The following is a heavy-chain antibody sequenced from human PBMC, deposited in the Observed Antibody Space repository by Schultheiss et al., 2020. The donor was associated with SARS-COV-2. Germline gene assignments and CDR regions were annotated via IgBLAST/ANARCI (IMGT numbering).Heavy chain of an antibody. CDR2: ISGSGGST. J-gene: IGHJ4*02. CDR1: GFTVSSNY. CDR3: TTDDGRAVAGPSY. Sequence: GGSLRLSCAASGFTVSSNYMSWVRQAPGKGLEWVSAISGSGGSTYYADSVKGRFTISRDNSKNTLYLQMNSLRAEDTAVYYCTTDDGRAVAGPSYWGQGTLVTSPQ. V-gene: IGHV3-23*01. D-gene: IGHD6-19*01.